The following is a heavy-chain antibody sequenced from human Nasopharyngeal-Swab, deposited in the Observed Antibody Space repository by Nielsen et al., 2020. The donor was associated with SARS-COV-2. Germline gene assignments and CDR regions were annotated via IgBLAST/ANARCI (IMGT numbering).Heavy chain of an antibody. CDR3: ARDPWAGDYVRRGGMDV. CDR2: ISSSSSTI. V-gene: IGHV3-48*02. J-gene: IGHJ6*02. CDR1: GFTFSSYS. D-gene: IGHD4-17*01. Sequence: GESLKISCAASGFTFSSYSMNWVRQAPGKGLEWVSYISSSSSTIYYADSVKGRFTISRDNAKNSLYLQMNSLGDEDTAVYYCARDPWAGDYVRRGGMDVWGQGTTVTVSS.